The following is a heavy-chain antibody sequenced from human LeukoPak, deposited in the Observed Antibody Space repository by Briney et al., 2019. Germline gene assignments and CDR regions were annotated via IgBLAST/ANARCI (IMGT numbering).Heavy chain of an antibody. V-gene: IGHV3-30*18. CDR1: GFTFSSYG. CDR3: AKDLHHGWPLYYYSGMDV. Sequence: PGGSLRLSCAASGFTFSSYGMHWVRQAPGKGLEWVAVISYDGSNKYYADSVKGRFTISRDNSKNTLYLQMNSLRAEDTAVYYCAKDLHHGWPLYYYSGMDVWGQGTTVTVSS. D-gene: IGHD3-10*01. J-gene: IGHJ6*02. CDR2: ISYDGSNK.